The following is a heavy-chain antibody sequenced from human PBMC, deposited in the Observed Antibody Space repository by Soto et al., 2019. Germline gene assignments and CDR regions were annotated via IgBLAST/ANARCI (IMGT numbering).Heavy chain of an antibody. J-gene: IGHJ4*02. Sequence: EVQLVESGGGLVKPGGSLRLSCAASGFTFSSYSMNWVRQAPGKGLEWVSSISSSSSYIYYADSVKGPFTISRDNAKNKHLQQRNRRRAEGTAGEYCGRIESLRQLGKTRLVAGTLAFDYWGQGTLVTVSS. D-gene: IGHD6-19*01. CDR2: ISSSSSYI. V-gene: IGHV3-21*01. CDR3: GRIESLRQLGKTRLVAGTLAFDY. CDR1: GFTFSSYS.